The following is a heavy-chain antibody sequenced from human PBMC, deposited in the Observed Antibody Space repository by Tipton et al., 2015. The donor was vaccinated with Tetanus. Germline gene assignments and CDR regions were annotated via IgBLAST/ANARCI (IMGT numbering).Heavy chain of an antibody. CDR2: IDPNSGGT. Sequence: QVQLVQSGAEVKKPGASVKVSCKASGYTFTGYYIYWVRQAPGQGLEWMGWIDPNSGGTVYAQKFQGRVTMTKDTSISTAYMELRNLRSDDTAVYYCARDRGDYIYYGMDVWGPGTTVTVS. J-gene: IGHJ6*02. CDR1: GYTFTGYY. V-gene: IGHV1-2*02. D-gene: IGHD3-22*01. CDR3: ARDRGDYIYYGMDV.